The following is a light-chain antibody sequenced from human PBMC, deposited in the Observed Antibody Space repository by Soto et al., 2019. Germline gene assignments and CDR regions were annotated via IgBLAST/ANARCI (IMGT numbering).Light chain of an antibody. CDR2: GAS. J-gene: IGKJ1*01. CDR3: QQYNNFSGT. V-gene: IGKV3-20*01. CDR1: QSVSISN. Sequence: TPSARTLALSEEGRAILSCRARQSVSISNLAWYQHKPGQAPRHLIYGASSRATGIPDRFIGSGSGTAYTLTISCRQSEDSAVYYYQQYNNFSGTFGQGTKVDIK.